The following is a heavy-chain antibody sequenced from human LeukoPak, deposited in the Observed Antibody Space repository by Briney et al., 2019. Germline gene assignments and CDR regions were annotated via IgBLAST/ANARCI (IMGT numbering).Heavy chain of an antibody. D-gene: IGHD3-22*01. CDR1: GYTFTAYY. CDR2: INPNSGGT. CDR3: ARGGSDWYHYDSSGYHV. Sequence: ASVKVSCKASGYTFTAYYMHWVRQAPGQGLEWMGWINPNSGGTNYAQKFQGRVTMTRDTSISTASMELSRLRSDDTAVYYCARGGSDWYHYDSSGYHVWGQGTLVTASS. V-gene: IGHV1-2*02. J-gene: IGHJ4*02.